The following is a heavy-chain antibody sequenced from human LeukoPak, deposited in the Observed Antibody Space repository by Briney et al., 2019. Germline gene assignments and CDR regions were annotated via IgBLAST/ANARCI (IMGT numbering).Heavy chain of an antibody. CDR2: MNPNSGNT. D-gene: IGHD6-13*01. CDR1: GYTFTSYD. J-gene: IGHJ6*02. CDR3: AGTRYSSSWYFDDYYYYYGMDV. V-gene: IGHV1-8*01. Sequence: ASVKVSCKASGYTFTSYDINWVRQATGQGLEWMGWMNPNSGNTCYAQKFQGRVTMTRNTSISTAYMELSSLRSEDTAVYYCAGTRYSSSWYFDDYYYYYGMDVWGQGTTVTVSS.